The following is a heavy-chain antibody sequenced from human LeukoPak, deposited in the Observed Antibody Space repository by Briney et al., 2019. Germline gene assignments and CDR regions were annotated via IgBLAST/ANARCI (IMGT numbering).Heavy chain of an antibody. J-gene: IGHJ6*02. CDR1: GFTFSDYY. V-gene: IGHV3-11*06. D-gene: IGHD5/OR15-5a*01. Sequence: GGSLRLSCAASGFTFSDYYMSWIRQAPGKGLEWVSYISSSSDYIYYADSVKGRFTISRDNARNSLYLQMNSLRAEDTAVYYCARSRSVSNYKGMDVWGQGTTVTVSS. CDR3: ARSRSVSNYKGMDV. CDR2: ISSSSDYI.